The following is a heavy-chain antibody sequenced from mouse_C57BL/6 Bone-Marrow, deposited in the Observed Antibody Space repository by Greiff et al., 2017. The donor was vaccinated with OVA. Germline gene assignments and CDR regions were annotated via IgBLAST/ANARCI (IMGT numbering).Heavy chain of an antibody. D-gene: IGHD1-1*01. V-gene: IGHV14-4*01. CDR2: IDPENGDT. J-gene: IGHJ1*03. Sequence: VQLKESGAELVRPGASVKLSCTASGFNIKDDYMHWVKQRPEQGLEWIGWIDPENGDTEYASKFQGKATITADTSSNTAYLQLSSLTSEDTAVYYCTTLYYYGSSPYWYFDVWGTGTTVTVSS. CDR3: TTLYYYGSSPYWYFDV. CDR1: GFNIKDDY.